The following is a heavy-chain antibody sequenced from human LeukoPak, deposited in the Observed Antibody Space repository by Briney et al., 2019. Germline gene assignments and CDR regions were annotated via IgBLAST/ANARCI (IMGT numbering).Heavy chain of an antibody. CDR2: INPSGAGT. V-gene: IGHV1-46*01. CDR1: GYTFTSFN. Sequence: GASVKVSCKASGYTFTSFNLHWVRQAPGQGLEWMGIINPSGAGTSYAQKFEGRVTMTRDMSTSTVYMELGSLRSEDTAVYYCAKDWDQLLYYFDYWGQGTLVTVSS. D-gene: IGHD2-2*01. CDR3: AKDWDQLLYYFDY. J-gene: IGHJ4*02.